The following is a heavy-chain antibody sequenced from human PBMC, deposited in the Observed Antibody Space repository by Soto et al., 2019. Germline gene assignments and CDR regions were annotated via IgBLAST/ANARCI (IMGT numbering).Heavy chain of an antibody. Sequence: QVQLQESGPGLVKPSETLSLTCTVSGGSISSYYWSWIRQPPGKGLEWIGYIYYSGSTNYNPSLKSRVTISVGTSKNQFSLKLTSMTAADTAVYYCARHNYGSGSTYFDYWGQGTLVTVSS. CDR2: IYYSGST. V-gene: IGHV4-59*08. CDR3: ARHNYGSGSTYFDY. J-gene: IGHJ4*02. D-gene: IGHD3-10*01. CDR1: GGSISSYY.